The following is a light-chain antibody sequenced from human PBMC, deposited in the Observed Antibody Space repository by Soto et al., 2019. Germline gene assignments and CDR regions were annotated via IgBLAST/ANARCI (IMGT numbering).Light chain of an antibody. V-gene: IGKV3-20*01. CDR2: GAS. J-gene: IGKJ5*01. CDR1: QSVSSSY. Sequence: IVLAHSPGTLSCSPGERATLSCRASQSVSSSYLAWYQQKPGQAPRRLIYGASSRATGIPDRFSGSGSGTDFTLTISRLEPEDFAVYYCQQYGSSPTFGQGTRLEIK. CDR3: QQYGSSPT.